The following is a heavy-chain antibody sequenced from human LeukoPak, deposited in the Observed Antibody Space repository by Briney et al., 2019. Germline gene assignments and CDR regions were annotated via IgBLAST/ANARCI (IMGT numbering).Heavy chain of an antibody. CDR3: ATTTIRLGY. J-gene: IGHJ4*02. Sequence: SETLSLTCTVSGGSISSSSHYWGWIRQLPGKGLEWIGSMYYRGSTYHNPSLKSRVTISVDTSKNQFSLKLSSVTAADTAVYYCATTTIRLGYWGQGTLVTVSS. V-gene: IGHV4-39*07. D-gene: IGHD1-26*01. CDR2: MYYRGST. CDR1: GGSISSSSHY.